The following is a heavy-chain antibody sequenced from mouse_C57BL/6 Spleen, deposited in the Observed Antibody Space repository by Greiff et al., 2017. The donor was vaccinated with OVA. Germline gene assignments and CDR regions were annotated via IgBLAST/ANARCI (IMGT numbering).Heavy chain of an antibody. V-gene: IGHV5-6*02. CDR2: ISSGGSYT. Sequence: EVMLVESGGDLVKPGGSLKLSCAASGFTFSSYGMSWVRQTPDKRLEWVATISSGGSYTYYPDSVKGRFTISRDNAKNTLYLQMSSLKSEDTAMYFCARHVDNHPYFDYWGQGTTLTVFS. J-gene: IGHJ2*01. CDR3: ARHVDNHPYFDY. CDR1: GFTFSSYG.